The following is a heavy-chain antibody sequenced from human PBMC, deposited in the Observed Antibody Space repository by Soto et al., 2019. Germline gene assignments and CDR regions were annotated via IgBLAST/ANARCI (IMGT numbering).Heavy chain of an antibody. V-gene: IGHV4-59*12. Sequence: PSETLSLTCTVSGGSISSYYWGWIRQPPGKGLEWIGYIYHSGSTNYNPSLKSRVTISVDKSKNQFSLKLSSVTAADTAVYYCASGPIGDYTDGFDYWGQGTLVTVSS. CDR3: ASGPIGDYTDGFDY. CDR2: IYHSGST. J-gene: IGHJ4*02. D-gene: IGHD4-17*01. CDR1: GGSISSYY.